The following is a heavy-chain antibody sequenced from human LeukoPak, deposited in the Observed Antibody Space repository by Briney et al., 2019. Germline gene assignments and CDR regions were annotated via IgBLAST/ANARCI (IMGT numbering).Heavy chain of an antibody. J-gene: IGHJ4*02. V-gene: IGHV4-38-2*02. Sequence: SETLSLTCTVSGYSITSGYNWAWIRQPPGKVLEWIGCIFHSGSADYNPSLKSRVTISVDTSKNQFSLKLSSVTAADTAVYYCVRYCSSTTCYTRAVDYWGQGTLVTVSS. CDR2: IFHSGSA. CDR1: GYSITSGYN. CDR3: VRYCSSTTCYTRAVDY. D-gene: IGHD2-2*02.